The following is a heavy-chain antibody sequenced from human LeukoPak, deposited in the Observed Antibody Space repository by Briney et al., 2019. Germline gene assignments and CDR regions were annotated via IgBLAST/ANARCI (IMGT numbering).Heavy chain of an antibody. CDR2: IIPIFGTA. D-gene: IGHD5-12*01. CDR1: GGTFSSYA. V-gene: IGHV1-69*13. J-gene: IGHJ5*02. Sequence: ASVKVSCKASGGTFSSYAISWVRQAPGQGLEWMGGIIPIFGTANYAQKFQGRVTITADESTSTAYMELSSLRSEDTAVYYCARIQRGYSCQHTGFDPWGQGTLVTVSS. CDR3: ARIQRGYSCQHTGFDP.